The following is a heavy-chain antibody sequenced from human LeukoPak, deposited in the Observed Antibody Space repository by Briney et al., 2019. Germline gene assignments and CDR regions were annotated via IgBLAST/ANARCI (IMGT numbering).Heavy chain of an antibody. CDR2: ISSNGGST. CDR1: GFTFSSYA. V-gene: IGHV3-64D*06. CDR3: VKDSSGPFSNFDT. J-gene: IGHJ4*02. D-gene: IGHD6-19*01. Sequence: GGSQRLSCSASGFTFSSYAMHWVRQAPGKGLEYVSAISSNGGSTYYADSVKGRFTISRDNSKNTLYLQMSSLRAEDTAVYYSVKDSSGPFSNFDTWGQGTLVTVSS.